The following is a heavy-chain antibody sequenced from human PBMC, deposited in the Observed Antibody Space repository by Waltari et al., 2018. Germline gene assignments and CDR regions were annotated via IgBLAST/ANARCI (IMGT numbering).Heavy chain of an antibody. CDR3: ARGLIAAAGFDAFDI. V-gene: IGHV1-8*01. CDR2: MNPNSGNT. D-gene: IGHD6-13*01. J-gene: IGHJ3*02. CDR1: GYTFTSYD. Sequence: QVQLVQSGAEVKKPGASVKVSCKASGYTFTSYDINWLREATGQGLEWMGWMNPNSGNTGYAQKFQGRVTMTRNTSISTAYMELSSLRSEDTAVYYCARGLIAAAGFDAFDIWGQGTMVPVSS.